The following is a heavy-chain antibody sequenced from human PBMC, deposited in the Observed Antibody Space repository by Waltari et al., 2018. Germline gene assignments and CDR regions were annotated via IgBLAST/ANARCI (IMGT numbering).Heavy chain of an antibody. CDR1: GFTFSNW. Sequence: EVQLLESGGGLAQPGGSLRLSCAASGFTFSNWMSWVGQAPGKGVERVSGITGSGDATYYADSVKGRFTISRDNSKNTLYLQMNNLRAEDTAVYYCAKSPKVATIFDYWGQGTLVTVS. J-gene: IGHJ4*02. V-gene: IGHV3-23*01. CDR2: ITGSGDAT. D-gene: IGHD5-12*01. CDR3: AKSPKVATIFDY.